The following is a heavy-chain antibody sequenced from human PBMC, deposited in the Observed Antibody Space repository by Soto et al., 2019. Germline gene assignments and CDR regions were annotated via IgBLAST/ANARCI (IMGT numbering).Heavy chain of an antibody. CDR2: IWSAGLI. CDR3: AREAPMDV. J-gene: IGHJ6*02. Sequence: GWSLRLSCAASGFTVSSKYMSWVRQAPGKGLEWVSVIWSAGLIYYADSVRGRFTISRDISKNILYLEITSLRADDTAVYYCAREAPMDVWGQGTTVTVSS. CDR1: GFTVSSKY. V-gene: IGHV3-53*01.